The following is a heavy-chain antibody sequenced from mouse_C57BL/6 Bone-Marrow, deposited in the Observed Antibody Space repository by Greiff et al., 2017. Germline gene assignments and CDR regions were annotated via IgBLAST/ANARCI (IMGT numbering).Heavy chain of an antibody. J-gene: IGHJ1*03. CDR1: GFSLTSYG. CDR3: ANPIYDGYYWYFDV. CDR2: IWGDGST. Sequence: VKLVESGPGLVAPSQSLSITCTVSGFSLTSYGVSWVRQPPGKGLVWLGVIWGDGSTNYHSALISRLSISKDNSKSQVFLKLNSLQTHDTDTYYCANPIYDGYYWYFDVWGTGTTVTVSS. V-gene: IGHV2-3*01. D-gene: IGHD2-3*01.